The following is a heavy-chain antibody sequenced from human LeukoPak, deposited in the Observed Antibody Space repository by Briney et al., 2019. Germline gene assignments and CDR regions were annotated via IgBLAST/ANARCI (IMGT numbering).Heavy chain of an antibody. CDR1: GYTFTSYD. Sequence: ASVKVSCKASGYTFTSYDINWVRQATGQGLEWMGWMNPNSGNTGYAQKFQGRVTMTRNTSISTAYMELGSLRPEDTAVYYCATRDCSGGSCYGAYYYYMDVWGKGTTVTISS. V-gene: IGHV1-8*01. J-gene: IGHJ6*03. CDR2: MNPNSGNT. D-gene: IGHD2-15*01. CDR3: ATRDCSGGSCYGAYYYYMDV.